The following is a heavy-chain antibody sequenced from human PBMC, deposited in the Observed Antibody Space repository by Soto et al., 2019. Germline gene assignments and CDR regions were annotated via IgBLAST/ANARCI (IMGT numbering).Heavy chain of an antibody. CDR1: GGTFSSYA. Sequence: SVKVSCKASGGTFSSYAISWVRQAPGQGLEWMGGIIPIFGTANYAQKFQGRVTITADESTSTAYMELSSLRAEDTAVYYCAKDFLEVTGTQGYFQHWGQGTLVTVPQ. V-gene: IGHV1-69*13. D-gene: IGHD6-19*01. CDR2: IIPIFGTA. CDR3: AKDFLEVTGTQGYFQH. J-gene: IGHJ1*01.